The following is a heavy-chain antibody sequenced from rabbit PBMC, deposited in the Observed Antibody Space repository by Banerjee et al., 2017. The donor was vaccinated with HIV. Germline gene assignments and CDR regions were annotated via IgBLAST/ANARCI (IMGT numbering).Heavy chain of an antibody. CDR2: IAGDSSGFT. CDR3: ARDTGTSFSSYGMDL. CDR1: GFSFSLIYY. J-gene: IGHJ6*01. Sequence: QSLEESGGDLVQPEGSLTLTCTASGFSFSLIYYMCWVRQAPGKGLEWISCIAGDSSGFTYSATWAKGRFTCSKTSSTTVTLQMTSLTAADTATYFCARDTGTSFSSYGMDLWGQGTLVTVS. V-gene: IGHV1S40*01. D-gene: IGHD8-1*01.